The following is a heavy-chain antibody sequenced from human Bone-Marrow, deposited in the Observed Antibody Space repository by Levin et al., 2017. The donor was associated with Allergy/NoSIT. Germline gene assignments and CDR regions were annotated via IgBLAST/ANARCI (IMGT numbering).Heavy chain of an antibody. CDR2: IWYDGSTK. CDR3: ARAGDDTSGYYFLGLDV. J-gene: IGHJ6*02. CDR1: DFSVSNYA. Sequence: GESLKISCAASDFSVSNYAMHWVRQSPGKGLKWMAVIWYDGSTKYYQESVRGRFTISRDTSKNTIYLQMNSLRDEDTAVYYCARAGDDTSGYYFLGLDVWGQGTTVTVSS. D-gene: IGHD3-22*01. V-gene: IGHV3-33*01.